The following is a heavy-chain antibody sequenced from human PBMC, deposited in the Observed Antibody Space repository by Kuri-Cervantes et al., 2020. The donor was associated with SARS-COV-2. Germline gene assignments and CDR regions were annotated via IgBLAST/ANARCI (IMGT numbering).Heavy chain of an antibody. CDR2: ISGGGTSS. CDR3: AKDRDYYSRPPTFHY. Sequence: GGSLKTSCSASGFPFSSYAMSWVRQASGKGLEWVSCISGGGTSSDYSDSVKGRFNISRDNSKNTLYLVMNHLRGEDTAVYFCAKDRDYYSRPPTFHYWGQGAQVTVSS. CDR1: GFPFSSYA. D-gene: IGHD2-2*01. J-gene: IGHJ4*02. V-gene: IGHV3-23*01.